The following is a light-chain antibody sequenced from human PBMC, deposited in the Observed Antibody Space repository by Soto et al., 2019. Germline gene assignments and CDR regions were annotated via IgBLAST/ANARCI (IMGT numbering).Light chain of an antibody. CDR1: QSISSW. V-gene: IGKV1-5*03. Sequence: DIQMTQSPSTLSASVVERVTITCRASQSISSWLAWYQQKPGKAPKLLIYKASSLESGVPSRFSGSGSGTEFTLTISSLQPDDFATYYCQQYNSYRTFGQGTRLEIK. CDR2: KAS. J-gene: IGKJ5*01. CDR3: QQYNSYRT.